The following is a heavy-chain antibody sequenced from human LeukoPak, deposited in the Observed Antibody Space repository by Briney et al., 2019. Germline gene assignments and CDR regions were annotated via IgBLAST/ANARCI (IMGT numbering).Heavy chain of an antibody. D-gene: IGHD3-10*01. J-gene: IGHJ6*03. Sequence: PGGSLRLSCAASGFTFSSYSMNWVRQAPGKGLEWVSYISNSSSTIYYADSVKGRFTISRDNAKNSLYLQMNSLRDEDTAVYYCARDRGPEGYYYYYYMDVWGKGTTVTVSS. V-gene: IGHV3-48*02. CDR1: GFTFSSYS. CDR2: ISNSSSTI. CDR3: ARDRGPEGYYYYYYMDV.